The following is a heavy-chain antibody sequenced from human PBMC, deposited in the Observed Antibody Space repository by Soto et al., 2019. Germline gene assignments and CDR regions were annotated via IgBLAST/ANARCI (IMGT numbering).Heavy chain of an antibody. CDR1: GYNFNQYY. V-gene: IGHV1-46*02. Sequence: QVQLMQSGAEVRKPGASVRLSCETSGYNFNQYYIHWVRQAPGQGLEWMGIINLRGGTTEYAHKFRGRVTVTGDMSTRTAYMELRSLRSDDTAIYFCARGPDDSDVPRWDYWGQGTLVTVSS. J-gene: IGHJ4*02. CDR3: ARGPDDSDVPRWDY. CDR2: INLRGGTT. D-gene: IGHD4-17*01.